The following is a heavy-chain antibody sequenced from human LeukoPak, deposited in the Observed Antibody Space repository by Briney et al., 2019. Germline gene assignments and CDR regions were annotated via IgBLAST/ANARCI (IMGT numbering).Heavy chain of an antibody. V-gene: IGHV1-2*02. D-gene: IGHD6-6*01. Sequence: ASVKVSCKASGYTFTGYYMHWVRQAPGQGLEWMGWINPNSGDTNYLQRFRGRVTLTRDRSINTAYMELSSLRSDDTAIYYCARGRRVSPLFDPWGQGTLVTVSS. CDR1: GYTFTGYY. CDR2: INPNSGDT. J-gene: IGHJ5*02. CDR3: ARGRRVSPLFDP.